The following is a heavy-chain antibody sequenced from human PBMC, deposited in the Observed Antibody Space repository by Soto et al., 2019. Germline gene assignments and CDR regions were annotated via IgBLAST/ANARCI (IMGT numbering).Heavy chain of an antibody. CDR2: VSAYNGER. CDR3: SRGTSIPAAGDY. V-gene: IGHV1-18*01. D-gene: IGHD6-6*01. Sequence: QVQLVQTGAEVKKPGASVKVSCKASGYTFTNYGINWVRQAPGQGLEWLGWVSAYNGERRYAQRVQARVIMTTDTSTTTAYMELMSLRSDDTAVYSCSRGTSIPAAGDYWGQGTLVTVSS. CDR1: GYTFTNYG. J-gene: IGHJ4*01.